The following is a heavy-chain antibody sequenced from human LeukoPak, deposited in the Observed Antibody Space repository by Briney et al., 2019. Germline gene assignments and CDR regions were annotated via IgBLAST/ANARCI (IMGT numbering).Heavy chain of an antibody. Sequence: GTLSLTCAVSGASVSSSNWWMWVRQPPKKGLEWIREIHHRGSTNYNPSLKSQVTMAVDTSKNQISRRLSSVTAADTAVYYCARGLYGSDSYWGQGNLVTVSS. CDR1: GASVSSSNW. J-gene: IGHJ4*02. CDR3: ARGLYGSDSY. CDR2: IHHRGST. V-gene: IGHV4-4*02. D-gene: IGHD6-19*01.